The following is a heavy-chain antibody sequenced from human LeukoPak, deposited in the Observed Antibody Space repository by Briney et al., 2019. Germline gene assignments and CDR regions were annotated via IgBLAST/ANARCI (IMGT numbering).Heavy chain of an antibody. J-gene: IGHJ4*02. CDR1: GGSISSGDYY. CDR3: ASLHHDFWSGLNDY. D-gene: IGHD3-3*01. V-gene: IGHV4-39*01. CDR2: IYYSGST. Sequence: SQTLSLTCTVSGGSISSGDYYWSWIRQPPGKGLEWIGSIYYSGSTYYNPSLKSRVTLSLDTSKNQFSLKLSSVTAADTAVFYCASLHHDFWSGLNDYWGQGTLVTVSS.